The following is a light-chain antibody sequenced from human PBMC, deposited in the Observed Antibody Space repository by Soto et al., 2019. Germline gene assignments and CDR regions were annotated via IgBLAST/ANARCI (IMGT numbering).Light chain of an antibody. Sequence: DVQMTQSPSTLSASVGDRVTITCRASQNINSDLAWHQQKPGKAPQLLIYRASSLESGVPSRFIGSGSGTEFTLTITSLQPDDFATYYCQQHNNYWTFGHGTRVDIK. J-gene: IGKJ1*01. CDR1: QNINSD. V-gene: IGKV1-5*03. CDR2: RAS. CDR3: QQHNNYWT.